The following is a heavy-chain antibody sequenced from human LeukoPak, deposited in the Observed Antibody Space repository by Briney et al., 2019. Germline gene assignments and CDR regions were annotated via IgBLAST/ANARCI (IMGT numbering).Heavy chain of an antibody. CDR3: ARAEYSNYETFDY. V-gene: IGHV4-31*03. CDR1: GGSISSGGNY. J-gene: IGHJ4*02. CDR2: IYYSGST. Sequence: SQTLSLTCTVSGGSISSGGNYRSWIRQHPGKGLEWIGYIYYSGSTYYNPSLKSRVTISVDTSKNQFSLKLRSVTAADTAVYYCARAEYSNYETFDYWGQGTLVTVSS. D-gene: IGHD4-11*01.